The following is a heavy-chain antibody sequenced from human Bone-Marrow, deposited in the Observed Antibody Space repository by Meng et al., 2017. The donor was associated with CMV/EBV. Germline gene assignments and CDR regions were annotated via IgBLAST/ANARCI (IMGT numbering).Heavy chain of an antibody. CDR3: ARDSRHCTSASCYSWYFDL. D-gene: IGHD2-2*02. J-gene: IGHJ2*01. V-gene: IGHV1-2*06. CDR1: GYTFTGYY. Sequence: QRGQSVAEVEKPGASVKFSCKAFGYTFTGYYMHWVRQAPGQGLEWMGRINPNSGATEYAQNFQGRVTMTRDTSISTAYMELSRLRSDDTAVYYCARDSRHCTSASCYSWYFDLWGRGTLVTVSS. CDR2: INPNSGAT.